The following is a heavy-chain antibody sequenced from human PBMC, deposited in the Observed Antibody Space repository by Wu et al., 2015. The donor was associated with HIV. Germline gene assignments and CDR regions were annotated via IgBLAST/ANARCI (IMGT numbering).Heavy chain of an antibody. J-gene: IGHJ6*02. CDR2: INPLFGTT. CDR3: ARNTDSVATSLYSLGV. D-gene: IGHD6-19*01. V-gene: IGHV1-69*05. Sequence: QAQLVQFGAEVKKPGSSVRLICQSSGDGFTSYAVSWVRQAPGQGLEWMGGINPLFGTTRHAQKFQDRITITTDEAKIIAYLELNSLRSDDTAVYYCARNTDSVATSLYSLGVWGQGTTVTVSS. CDR1: GDGFTSYA.